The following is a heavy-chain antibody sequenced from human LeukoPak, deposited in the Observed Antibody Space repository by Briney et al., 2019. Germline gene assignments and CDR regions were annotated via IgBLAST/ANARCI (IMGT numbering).Heavy chain of an antibody. D-gene: IGHD1-26*01. Sequence: GASVKVSCKASGYTFTSYYIHWVRQAPGQGLEWMGVINPNGDSTSYAQKFQGRVTMTRDTSTSTVYMELSSLRSEDTAVYYCARENREYGMDVWGQGTTVTVSS. CDR3: ARENREYGMDV. CDR2: INPNGDST. CDR1: GYTFTSYY. J-gene: IGHJ6*02. V-gene: IGHV1-46*01.